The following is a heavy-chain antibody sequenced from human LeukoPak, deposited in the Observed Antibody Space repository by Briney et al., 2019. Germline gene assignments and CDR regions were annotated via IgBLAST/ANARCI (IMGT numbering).Heavy chain of an antibody. CDR2: IWYDGSSK. CDR3: VNFGTTFDY. Sequence: GGSLRLSCAASGFSFSAYGVHWVRQAPGKGLEWVAVIWYDGSSKDYADSVKGRFTISRDNSKNTLYLQMNSLRAEDTAVYYCVNFGTTFDYWGQGTLVTVSS. CDR1: GFSFSAYG. J-gene: IGHJ4*02. D-gene: IGHD1-1*01. V-gene: IGHV3-33*03.